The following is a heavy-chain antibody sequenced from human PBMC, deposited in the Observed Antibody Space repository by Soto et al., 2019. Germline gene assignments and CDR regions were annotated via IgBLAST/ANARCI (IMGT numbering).Heavy chain of an antibody. J-gene: IGHJ4*02. V-gene: IGHV3-48*01. CDR1: GYSFSTHY. CDR2: INRDITVI. Sequence: GESLRLSYAAAGYSFSTHYMAWVRQTPGKGLEWVSSINRDITVIKSADSVKGRFTISSDNARNSLSLQMIRLSAEHTAVYYCLNGDYYVGPGTLVTVSS. D-gene: IGHD3-16*01. CDR3: LNGDYY.